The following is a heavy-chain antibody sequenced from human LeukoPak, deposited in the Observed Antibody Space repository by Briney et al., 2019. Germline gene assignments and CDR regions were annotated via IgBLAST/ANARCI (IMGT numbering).Heavy chain of an antibody. V-gene: IGHV4-59*01. D-gene: IGHD3-10*01. CDR2: IYYSGST. Sequence: PSETLSLTCTVSGGSISSYYWSWIRQPPGKGLEWIGYIYYSGSTNYNPSLKSRATISVDTSKNQFSLKLSSVTAADTAVYYCARVLAGSYSNWFDPWGQGTLVTVSS. CDR1: GGSISSYY. J-gene: IGHJ5*02. CDR3: ARVLAGSYSNWFDP.